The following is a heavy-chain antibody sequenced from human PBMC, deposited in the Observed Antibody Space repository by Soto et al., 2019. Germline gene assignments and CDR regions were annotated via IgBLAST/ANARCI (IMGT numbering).Heavy chain of an antibody. J-gene: IGHJ5*02. D-gene: IGHD5-18*01. CDR3: AKSDTALSYGFDP. Sequence: GGSLRLSCAASGFTFGSYAMIWVRQAPGKGLVWVSTISSSGYSAYYADSVKGRFTVSRDNSMNTLYMQMNSLRAEDTAVYYCAKSDTALSYGFDPWGQGTVVTVSS. CDR2: ISSSGYSA. CDR1: GFTFGSYA. V-gene: IGHV3-23*01.